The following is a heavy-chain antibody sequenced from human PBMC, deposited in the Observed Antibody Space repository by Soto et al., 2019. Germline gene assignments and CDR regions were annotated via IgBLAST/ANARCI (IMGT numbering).Heavy chain of an antibody. V-gene: IGHV3-66*01. CDR1: GFIVSGSD. D-gene: IGHD6-13*01. J-gene: IGHJ6*02. CDR2: IYSGGIA. Sequence: EVQLVESGGGLVRPGGSLRLSCAVSGFIVSGSDMSWVRQAPGKGLEWVSAIYSGGIAYYADSVKDRFVISRDNSKNTLYLQMNSLRVEDTAIYYCARDPVQHLEGRYYYYSRDVWGQGTTVTVS. CDR3: ARDPVQHLEGRYYYYSRDV.